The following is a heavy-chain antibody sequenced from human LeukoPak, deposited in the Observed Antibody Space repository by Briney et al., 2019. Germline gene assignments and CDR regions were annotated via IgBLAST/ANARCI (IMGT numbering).Heavy chain of an antibody. J-gene: IGHJ4*02. CDR1: GGTFSSYA. D-gene: IGHD3-9*01. CDR3: AREYYDILTGGIYYFDY. CDR2: IIPIFGTA. Sequence: SVKVSCKASGGTFSSYAISWVRQAPGQGLEWMGGIIPIFGTANYAQKFQGRVTITADESTSTAYMELSSLRSEDTAVYYCAREYYDILTGGIYYFDYWGQGTLVTVSS. V-gene: IGHV1-69*13.